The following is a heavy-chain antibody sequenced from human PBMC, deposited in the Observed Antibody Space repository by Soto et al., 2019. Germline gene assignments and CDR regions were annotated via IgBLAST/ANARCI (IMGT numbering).Heavy chain of an antibody. V-gene: IGHV1-3*01. CDR1: GYTFTSYA. Sequence: ASVKVSCKASGYTFTSYAMHWVRQAPGQRLEWMGWINAGNGNTKYSQKFQGRVTITRDTSASTAYMELSSLRSEDTAVYYCARSVTAIRYYGMDVWGQGTTVTV. CDR3: ARSVTAIRYYGMDV. D-gene: IGHD2-21*02. CDR2: INAGNGNT. J-gene: IGHJ6*02.